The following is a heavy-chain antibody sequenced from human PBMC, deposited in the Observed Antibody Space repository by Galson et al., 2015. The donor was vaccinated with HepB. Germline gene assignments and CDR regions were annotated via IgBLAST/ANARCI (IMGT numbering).Heavy chain of an antibody. CDR1: GFTFSRHT. V-gene: IGHV3-48*04. CDR2: ISTNGANI. CDR3: ATGLFGSGAYWTFEM. J-gene: IGHJ3*02. Sequence: SLRLSCAASGFTFSRHTMSWVRQTPGQGLQWLSYISTNGANIHYADSVKGRFTVARDNAKNTMFLQMNSLRAEDTAVYYRATGLFGSGAYWTFEMWGQGTLVTVSS. D-gene: IGHD2-15*01.